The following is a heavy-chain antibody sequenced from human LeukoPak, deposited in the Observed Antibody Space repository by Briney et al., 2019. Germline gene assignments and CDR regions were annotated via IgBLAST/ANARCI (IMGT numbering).Heavy chain of an antibody. J-gene: IGHJ4*02. V-gene: IGHV1-69*13. CDR1: GGTFSSYA. D-gene: IGHD1-26*01. Sequence: ASVKVSCKASGGTFSSYAISWVRQAPGQGLEWMGGIIPIFGTANYAQKFQGRVTITADESTSTAYMELSSLRSEDTAVYYCAGVVGATQNTRDFDYWGQGTLVTVSS. CDR2: IIPIFGTA. CDR3: AGVVGATQNTRDFDY.